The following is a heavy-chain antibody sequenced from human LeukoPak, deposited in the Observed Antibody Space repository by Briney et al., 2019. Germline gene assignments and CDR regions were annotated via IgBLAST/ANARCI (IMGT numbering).Heavy chain of an antibody. CDR2: MNQDGSEK. Sequence: GGSLGLSCAASGFTFSSYWMSWVRQAPGKGLEWVANMNQDGSEKYYVDSVEGRFTISRDNAENSLYLQMNSLRAEDTAVYYCARDDSGPDYWGQGTLVTVSS. J-gene: IGHJ4*02. V-gene: IGHV3-7*01. CDR1: GFTFSSYW. CDR3: ARDDSGPDY. D-gene: IGHD6-19*01.